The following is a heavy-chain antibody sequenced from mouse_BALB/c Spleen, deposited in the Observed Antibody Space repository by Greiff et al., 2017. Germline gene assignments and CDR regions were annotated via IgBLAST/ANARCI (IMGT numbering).Heavy chain of an antibody. V-gene: IGHV1-9*01. J-gene: IGHJ2*01. Sequence: QAGAELMKPGGPGKISFKGTCFPFRSYWIEGVKARPGHGLEWIGEILPGSGSTNYNEKFKGKATFTADTSSNTAYMQLSSLTSEDSAVYYCARRGVYWGQGTTLTVSS. CDR1: CFPFRSYW. CDR2: ILPGSGST. CDR3: ARRGVY.